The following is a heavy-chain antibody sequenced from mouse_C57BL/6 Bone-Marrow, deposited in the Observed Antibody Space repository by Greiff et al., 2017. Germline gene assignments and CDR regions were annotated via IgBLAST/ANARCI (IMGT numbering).Heavy chain of an antibody. CDR3: AREAYDYGSSPAWFAY. J-gene: IGHJ3*01. V-gene: IGHV1-26*01. Sequence: VQLQQSGPELVKPGASVKISCKASGYTFTDYYMNWVKQSHGKSLEWIGDINPNNGGTSYNQKFKGKATLTVDTSSSTAYMALRSLTAEDSAVYYWAREAYDYGSSPAWFAYWGQGTLVTVSA. CDR2: INPNNGGT. CDR1: GYTFTDYY. D-gene: IGHD1-1*01.